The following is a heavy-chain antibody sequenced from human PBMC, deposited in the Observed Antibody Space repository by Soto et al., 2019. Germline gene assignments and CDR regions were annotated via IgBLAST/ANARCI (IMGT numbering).Heavy chain of an antibody. CDR2: ISAYNGNT. V-gene: IGHV1-18*01. CDR3: ARETGRWFRELLDDWYFDL. D-gene: IGHD3-10*01. Sequence: QVQLVQSGAEVKKPGASVKVSCKASGYTFTSYGISWVRQAPGQGLEWMGWISAYNGNTNYAQKLQGRVTITTDTSTSTAYMELRSLRCDDTAVYYCARETGRWFRELLDDWYFDLWGRGTLVTVSS. CDR1: GYTFTSYG. J-gene: IGHJ2*01.